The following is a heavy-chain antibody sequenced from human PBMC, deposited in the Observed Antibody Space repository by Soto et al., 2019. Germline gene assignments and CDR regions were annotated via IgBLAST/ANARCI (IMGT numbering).Heavy chain of an antibody. D-gene: IGHD6-6*01. CDR2: ISSSSTI. Sequence: EVQLVESGGGLVQPGGSLRLSCAASGFTFSSYSMNWVRQAPGKGLEWVSYISSSSTIYYADSVKGRFTISRDNAKNSLYLQMNSLRAEDTAVYYCARGGYKAARLEDYWGQGTLVTVSS. CDR1: GFTFSSYS. V-gene: IGHV3-48*01. J-gene: IGHJ4*02. CDR3: ARGGYKAARLEDY.